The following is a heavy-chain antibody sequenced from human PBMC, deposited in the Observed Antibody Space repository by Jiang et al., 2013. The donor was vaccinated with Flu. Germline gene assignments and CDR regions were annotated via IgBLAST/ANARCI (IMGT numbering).Heavy chain of an antibody. V-gene: IGHV4-39*01. CDR2: IYYSGST. CDR3: ASPRGSSWYWEYHN. Sequence: GLVKPSETLSLTCTVSGGSISSSSYYWGWIRQPPGKGLEWIGSIYYSGSTYYNPSLKSRVTISVDTSKNQFSLKLSSVTAADTAVYYCASPRGSSWYWEYHNWGQGTLVTVSS. J-gene: IGHJ4*02. CDR1: GGSISSSSYY. D-gene: IGHD6-13*01.